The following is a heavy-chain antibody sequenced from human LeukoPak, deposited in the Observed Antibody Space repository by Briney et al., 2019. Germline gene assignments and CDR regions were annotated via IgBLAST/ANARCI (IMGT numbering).Heavy chain of an antibody. CDR1: GYTFTGYY. V-gene: IGHV1-2*02. CDR3: ARGLTYYYDSSGYYY. D-gene: IGHD3-22*01. J-gene: IGHJ4*02. CDR2: INPNSGGT. Sequence: ASMKVSCKASGYTFTGYYMHWVRQAPGQGLEWMGWINPNSGGTNYAQKFQGRVTMTRDTSISTAYMELSRLRSDDTAVYYCARGLTYYYDSSGYYYWGQGTLVTVSS.